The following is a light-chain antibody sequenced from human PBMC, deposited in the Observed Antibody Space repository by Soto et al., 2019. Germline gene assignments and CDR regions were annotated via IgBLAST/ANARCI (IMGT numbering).Light chain of an antibody. J-gene: IGKJ4*01. Sequence: DIQMTQSPSSLSASLGDRVTITCQASQDISNYLNWYQQKPGKAPKLLIYDASNLETGVPSRFSGSRSGTDFTFTISSLQPEDIAAYYCQKYNSAPLTLGGGTK. CDR3: QKYNSAPLT. CDR2: DAS. V-gene: IGKV1-33*01. CDR1: QDISNY.